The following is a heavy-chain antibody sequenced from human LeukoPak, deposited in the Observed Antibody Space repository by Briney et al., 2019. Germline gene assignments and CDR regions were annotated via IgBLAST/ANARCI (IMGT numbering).Heavy chain of an antibody. V-gene: IGHV3-23*01. Sequence: GSXXLXCXAXXFIXSXYSMSWVRQAPGKGLEWVXVITGSGGNTYYADSVKGRFTISKDNSKNTVYLQMSSLRVDDTAVYYCAKAASSSWPSYYYGMDVWGQGTTVTVSS. CDR3: AKAASSSWPSYYYGMDV. D-gene: IGHD6-13*01. J-gene: IGHJ6*02. CDR2: ITGSGGNT. CDR1: XFIXSXYS.